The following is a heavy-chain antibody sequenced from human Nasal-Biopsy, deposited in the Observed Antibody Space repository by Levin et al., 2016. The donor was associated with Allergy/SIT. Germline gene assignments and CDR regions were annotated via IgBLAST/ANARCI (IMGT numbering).Heavy chain of an antibody. Sequence: GGSLRLSCAASGFDFNSYGMNWVRQAPGKGLEWVSSISSTGKYIYYADSVKGRFTISRDNAKNSLYVQMNSLRTEDTAVYYCAREWSLTGFYFDYWGQGALVTVSS. CDR2: ISSTGKYI. V-gene: IGHV3-21*06. CDR1: GFDFNSYG. CDR3: AREWSLTGFYFDY. J-gene: IGHJ4*02. D-gene: IGHD3-9*01.